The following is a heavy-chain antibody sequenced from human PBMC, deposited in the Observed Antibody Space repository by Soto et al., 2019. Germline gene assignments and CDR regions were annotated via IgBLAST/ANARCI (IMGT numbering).Heavy chain of an antibody. CDR2: IYYSGST. CDR1: GGSISSYY. V-gene: IGHV4-59*01. Sequence: SETRSLTCTVYGGSISSYYWSWIRQPPGKGLEWIGYIYYSGSTNYNPSLKSRVTISVDTSKNQFSLKLSSVAAADTAVYYCARGGFHCSSTSCYFGRGGWFDPWGQGTLVTVSS. D-gene: IGHD2-2*01. J-gene: IGHJ5*02. CDR3: ARGGFHCSSTSCYFGRGGWFDP.